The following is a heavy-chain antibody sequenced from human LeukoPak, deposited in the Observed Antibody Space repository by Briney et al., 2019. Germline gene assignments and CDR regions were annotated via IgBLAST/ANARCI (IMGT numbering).Heavy chain of an antibody. J-gene: IGHJ4*02. D-gene: IGHD1-26*01. CDR1: GFTFSSYS. Sequence: GGSPRLSCAASGFTFSSYSMNWVRQAPGKGLEWVSYISSSSTIYYADSVKGRFTISRDNAKNSLYLQMNSLRDEDTAVYYCASQVGATPTGDYWGQGTLVTVSS. V-gene: IGHV3-48*02. CDR2: ISSSSTI. CDR3: ASQVGATPTGDY.